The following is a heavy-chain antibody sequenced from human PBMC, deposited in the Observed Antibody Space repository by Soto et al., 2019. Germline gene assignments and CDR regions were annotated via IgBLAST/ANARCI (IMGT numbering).Heavy chain of an antibody. CDR1: GFTFSSYA. D-gene: IGHD5-12*01. CDR2: ISYDGSNK. Sequence: QVQLVESGGGVVQPGRSLRLSCAASGFTFSSYAMHWVRQAPGKGLEWVAVISYDGSNKYYADSVKGRFTISRDNSNNTLYLQMNSLRAEDTAVYYCAGGYDWFDVMDVWGQGTTVTVSS. V-gene: IGHV3-30-3*01. CDR3: AGGYDWFDVMDV. J-gene: IGHJ6*02.